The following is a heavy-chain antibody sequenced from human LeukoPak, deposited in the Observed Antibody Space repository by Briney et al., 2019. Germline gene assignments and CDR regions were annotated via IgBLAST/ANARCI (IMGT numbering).Heavy chain of an antibody. CDR3: AGAPVGATHLAY. D-gene: IGHD1-26*01. CDR1: GFTVSNNY. CDR2: MYSGGTT. Sequence: GGSLILSCAASGFTVSNNYMSWVRQAPGKGLEWVSLMYSGGTTSYADSVKGRFIISRDNSKNTLYLQMNSLRVEDTAVYYCAGAPVGATHLAYWGQGTQVTVSS. J-gene: IGHJ4*02. V-gene: IGHV3-66*01.